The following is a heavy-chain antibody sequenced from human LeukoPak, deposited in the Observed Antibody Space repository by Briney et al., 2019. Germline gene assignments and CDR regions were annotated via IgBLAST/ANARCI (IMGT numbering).Heavy chain of an antibody. CDR3: AKDCDWGLDYADS. D-gene: IGHD3/OR15-3a*01. J-gene: IGHJ1*01. Sequence: GGSLRLSCAASGFTFSSYWMSWVRQAPGKGLEWVANIKQDGSEKYYVDSVKGRFTISRDNAKNTLYLQMNTLRVEDTAVYYCAKDCDWGLDYADSWGQGTLVTVSS. V-gene: IGHV3-7*03. CDR2: IKQDGSEK. CDR1: GFTFSSYW.